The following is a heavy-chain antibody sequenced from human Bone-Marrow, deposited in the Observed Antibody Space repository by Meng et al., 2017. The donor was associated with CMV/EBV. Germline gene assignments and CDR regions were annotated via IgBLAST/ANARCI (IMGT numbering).Heavy chain of an antibody. D-gene: IGHD2-21*01. CDR3: ARAIEGIRETLDY. V-gene: IGHV3-7*04. CDR2: IKEDGTEK. CDR1: GFTLSRNW. J-gene: IGHJ4*02. Sequence: GESLKISWAASGFTLSRNWMTWVRQAPGKGLEWVANIKEDGTEKKYLDSVKGRFTISRDNAKNSVYLQMNSLRGEDTAVYYCARAIEGIRETLDYWGQGTLVTVSS.